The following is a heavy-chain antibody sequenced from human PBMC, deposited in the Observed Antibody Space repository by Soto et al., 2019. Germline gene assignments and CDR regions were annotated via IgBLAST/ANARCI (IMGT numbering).Heavy chain of an antibody. CDR1: GGSISSYY. CDR3: ASLDFAAPRFGTLSY. V-gene: IGHV4-59*01. J-gene: IGHJ4*02. CDR2: IYYSGST. Sequence: KTSETLSLTCTVSGGSISSYYWSWIRQPPGKGLEWIGYIYYSGSTNYNPSLKSRVTISVDTSKNQFSLKLSSVTAADTAVYYCASLDFAAPRFGTLSYWGQGTLVTVSS. D-gene: IGHD3-10*01.